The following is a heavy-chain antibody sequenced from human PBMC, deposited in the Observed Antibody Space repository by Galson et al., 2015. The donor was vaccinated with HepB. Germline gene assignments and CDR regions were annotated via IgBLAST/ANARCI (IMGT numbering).Heavy chain of an antibody. J-gene: IGHJ3*02. D-gene: IGHD3-9*01. CDR2: IKQDGSEK. CDR3: ARDSQLTDTFDI. CDR1: GFTFSTYW. Sequence: SLRLSCAASGFTFSTYWMSWVRQAPGKGLEWVANIKQDGSEKNYVDSVKGRFTISRDNAKNSLYLQMNSLRAGDTAVYYCARDSQLTDTFDIWGQGTMVTVSS. V-gene: IGHV3-7*03.